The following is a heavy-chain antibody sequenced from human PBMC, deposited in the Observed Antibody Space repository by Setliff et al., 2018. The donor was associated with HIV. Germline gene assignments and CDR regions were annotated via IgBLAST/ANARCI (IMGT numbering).Heavy chain of an antibody. CDR1: GYSSTNHY. Sequence: GASVKVSCKPSGYSSTNHYMHWVRQAPGQGPEWMGVINPTGGSTRNTQKFQGRVAMTRDTSTSTVYMELSSLRSEDTAVYYCASAGAWQRNALDIWGQGTMVTVSS. CDR2: INPTGGST. D-gene: IGHD5-12*01. CDR3: ASAGAWQRNALDI. J-gene: IGHJ3*02. V-gene: IGHV1-46*01.